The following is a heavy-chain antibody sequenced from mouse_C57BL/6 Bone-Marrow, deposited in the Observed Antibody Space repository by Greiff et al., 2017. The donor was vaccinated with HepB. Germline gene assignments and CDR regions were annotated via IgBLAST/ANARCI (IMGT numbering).Heavy chain of an antibody. J-gene: IGHJ2*01. D-gene: IGHD2-3*01. CDR1: GYTFTSYW. V-gene: IGHV1-55*01. CDR3: ARWGDGYPDN. Sequence: QVQLQQPGAELVKPGASVKMSCKASGYTFTSYWITWVKQRPGQGLEWIGDIYPGSGSTNYNEKFKSKATLTVDTSSSTAYMQLSSLKSEDSAVYYCARWGDGYPDNWGQGPTLTVSS. CDR2: IYPGSGST.